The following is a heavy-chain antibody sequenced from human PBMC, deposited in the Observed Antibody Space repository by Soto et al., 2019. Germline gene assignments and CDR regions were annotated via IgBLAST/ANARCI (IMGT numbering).Heavy chain of an antibody. CDR1: GFTFSNYA. D-gene: IGHD2-8*02. J-gene: IGHJ6*02. Sequence: EVQLLESGGGLVQPGGSLRLSSAASGFTFSNYALTWVRQFPGKGLEWVSTFAGSGGSTYYADSVKGRFTISRDNSKNTLFLEMNRLRVEDTATYFCARDWTGDTCPCLDVWGQGTTVSVSS. CDR3: ARDWTGDTCPCLDV. CDR2: FAGSGGST. V-gene: IGHV3-23*01.